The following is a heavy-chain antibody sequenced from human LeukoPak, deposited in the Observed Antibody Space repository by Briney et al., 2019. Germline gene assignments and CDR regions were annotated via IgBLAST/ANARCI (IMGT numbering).Heavy chain of an antibody. Sequence: PGGSLRLSCAASRFTFSSYWMHWVRHAPGKGLVWVSRINTDGNTTTYADPVKGRFTISRDNAKNTLYLQMNSLRAEDTAVYYCAGAASRVTSPDYWGQGTLVTVSS. CDR3: AGAASRVTSPDY. D-gene: IGHD4-23*01. CDR2: INTDGNTT. J-gene: IGHJ4*02. V-gene: IGHV3-74*01. CDR1: RFTFSSYW.